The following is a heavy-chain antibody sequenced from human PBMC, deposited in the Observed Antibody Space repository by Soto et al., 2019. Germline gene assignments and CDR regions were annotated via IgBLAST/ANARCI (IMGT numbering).Heavy chain of an antibody. D-gene: IGHD6-19*01. CDR1: GFTFSSYG. J-gene: IGHJ6*02. V-gene: IGHV3-30*18. Sequence: QVQLLESGGGVVQPGRSLRLSCAASGFTFSSYGMHWVRQAPGKGLEWVAVISYDGSNKYYADSVKGRFTISRDNSKNTLYLQMNSLRAEDTAVYYGAKDKYRSGWGTRGYYYGMDVWGQGTTVTVSS. CDR2: ISYDGSNK. CDR3: AKDKYRSGWGTRGYYYGMDV.